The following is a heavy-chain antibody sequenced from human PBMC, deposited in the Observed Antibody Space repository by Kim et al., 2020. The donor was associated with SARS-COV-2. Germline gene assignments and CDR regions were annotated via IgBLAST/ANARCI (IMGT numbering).Heavy chain of an antibody. CDR3: ARDLPDYDFWSGYYTPNWFDP. CDR1: GGSISSYY. CDR2: IYTSGST. Sequence: SETLSLTCTVSGGSISSYYWSWIRQPAGKGLEWIGRIYTSGSTNYNPSLKSRVTMSVDTSKNQFSLKLSSVTAADTAVYYCARDLPDYDFWSGYYTPNWFDPWGQGTLVTVSS. V-gene: IGHV4-4*07. J-gene: IGHJ5*02. D-gene: IGHD3-3*01.